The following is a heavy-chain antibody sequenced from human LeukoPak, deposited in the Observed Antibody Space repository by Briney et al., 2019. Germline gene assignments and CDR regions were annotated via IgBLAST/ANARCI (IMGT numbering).Heavy chain of an antibody. D-gene: IGHD3-10*01. Sequence: PGGSLRLSCAASGFTFSSYAMSWVRQAPGKGLEWVSAISGSGGSTYYADSVKGRFTISRDNSKNTLYLQMNSLRAEDTAVYYCAREPIWFGEATGVYGMDVWGQGTTVTVSS. J-gene: IGHJ6*02. V-gene: IGHV3-23*01. CDR2: ISGSGGST. CDR1: GFTFSSYA. CDR3: AREPIWFGEATGVYGMDV.